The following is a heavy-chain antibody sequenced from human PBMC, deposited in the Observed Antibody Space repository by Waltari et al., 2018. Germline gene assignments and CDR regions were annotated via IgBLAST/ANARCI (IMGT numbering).Heavy chain of an antibody. CDR3: ARQPGVVLRFLEWLTRDWYFDL. CDR1: GGSISSSSYY. V-gene: IGHV4-39*01. Sequence: QLQLQESGPGLVKPSETLSLTCTVSGGSISSSSYYWGWIRQPPGQGLEWIGSIYYSGSTYYNPSLKSRVTISVDTSKNQFSLKLSSVTAADTAVYYCARQPGVVLRFLEWLTRDWYFDLWGRGTLVTVSS. J-gene: IGHJ2*01. D-gene: IGHD3-3*01. CDR2: IYYSGST.